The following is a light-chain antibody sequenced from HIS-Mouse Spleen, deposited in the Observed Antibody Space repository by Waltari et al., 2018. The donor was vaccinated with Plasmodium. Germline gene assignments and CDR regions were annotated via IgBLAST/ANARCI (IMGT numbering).Light chain of an antibody. V-gene: IGLV3-1*01. CDR3: QAWDSSTVV. Sequence: SYELTQPPSVSVSPGQTASTTCSGDTLGYKYACWYQQKPGQSPVLVIYQDSKRPSGIPVRFSGSNSGNTATLTISGTQAMDEADYYCQAWDSSTVVFGGGTKLTVL. CDR2: QDS. J-gene: IGLJ2*01. CDR1: TLGYKY.